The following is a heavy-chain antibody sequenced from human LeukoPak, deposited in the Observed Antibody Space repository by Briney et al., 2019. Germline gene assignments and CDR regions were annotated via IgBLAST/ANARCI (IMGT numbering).Heavy chain of an antibody. D-gene: IGHD2-21*02. CDR1: GYTFTSYD. V-gene: IGHV1-8*01. CDR2: MNPNSGNT. Sequence: ASVTVSCQASGYTFTSYDINWVRQAPGQGLEWMGWMNPNSGNTGYAQKFQGRVTMTRNTSISPAYMELSSLRSEDTAVYYCAKDPYCGGDCYYFDYWGQGTLVTVSS. J-gene: IGHJ4*02. CDR3: AKDPYCGGDCYYFDY.